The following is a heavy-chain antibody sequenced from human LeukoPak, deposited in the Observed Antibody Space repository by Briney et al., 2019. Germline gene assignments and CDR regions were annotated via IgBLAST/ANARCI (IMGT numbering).Heavy chain of an antibody. CDR1: GFTFTSSA. V-gene: IGHV1-58*02. Sequence: APVKVSCKASGFTFTSSAMQWVRQARGQRLEWIGWIVVGSGNTNYAQKFQERVTITRDMSTSTAYMELSSLRSEDTAVYYCAARLHYYDSSGYHHWGQGTLVTVSS. J-gene: IGHJ4*02. CDR2: IVVGSGNT. CDR3: AARLHYYDSSGYHH. D-gene: IGHD3-22*01.